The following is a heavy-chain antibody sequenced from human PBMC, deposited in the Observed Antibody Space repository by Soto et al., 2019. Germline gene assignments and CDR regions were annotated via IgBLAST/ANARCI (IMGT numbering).Heavy chain of an antibody. V-gene: IGHV3-74*01. CDR2: IDNTGTSS. J-gene: IGHJ4*02. D-gene: IGHD5-12*01. CDR3: ATLYGYDY. CDR1: GFPFSSHW. Sequence: EVRLVESGGGLVQPGGSLRLSCAASGFPFSSHWLQWVRQVPGRGLVWVSRIDNTGTSSIYADSVRGRFTVSRDNAKDTLYLHMTSRRAEDTPVYYCATLYGYDYWGQGTLVTVSS.